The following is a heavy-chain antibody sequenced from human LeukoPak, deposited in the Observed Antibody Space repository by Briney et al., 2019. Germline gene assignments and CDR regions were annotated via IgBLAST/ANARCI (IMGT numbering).Heavy chain of an antibody. D-gene: IGHD3-10*01. Sequence: GGSLRLSCAASGFTFNTYGMSWVRQAPGKGLEWVSGISGSGGATYYADSVKGRFTISRDDPHNTLYLQMNSLRAEDTAVYYCARDTRTMVRGVILDYWGQGTLVTVSP. V-gene: IGHV3-23*01. CDR1: GFTFNTYG. J-gene: IGHJ4*02. CDR2: ISGSGGAT. CDR3: ARDTRTMVRGVILDY.